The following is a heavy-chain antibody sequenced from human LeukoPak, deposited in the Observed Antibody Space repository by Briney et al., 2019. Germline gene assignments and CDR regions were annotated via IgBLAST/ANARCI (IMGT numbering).Heavy chain of an antibody. D-gene: IGHD3-10*01. J-gene: IGHJ6*02. CDR1: GFTFSSYA. V-gene: IGHV3-23*01. Sequence: GGSLRLSCAASGFTFSSYAMSWVRQAPGKGLEWVSAISGSGGSTYYADSVKGRFTISRDNSKNTLYLQMNSLRAEDTAVYYCAKTGSISYYYYGMDVWGQGTTVTVSS. CDR2: ISGSGGST. CDR3: AKTGSISYYYYGMDV.